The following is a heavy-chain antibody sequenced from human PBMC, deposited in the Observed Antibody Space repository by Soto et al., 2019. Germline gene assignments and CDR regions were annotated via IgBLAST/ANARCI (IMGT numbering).Heavy chain of an antibody. CDR1: GGTFSSYA. J-gene: IGHJ6*02. D-gene: IGHD2-2*02. CDR3: ATNTPVGGMGA. Sequence: GASVKVSCKASGGTFSSYAINWVRQAPGQGLEWMGGILPIFGTGNYAQRFQDRVTITADESTSTAYMELSSLRSEDTAVYYCATNTPVGGMGAWGQGTTVTVSS. CDR2: ILPIFGTG. V-gene: IGHV1-69*13.